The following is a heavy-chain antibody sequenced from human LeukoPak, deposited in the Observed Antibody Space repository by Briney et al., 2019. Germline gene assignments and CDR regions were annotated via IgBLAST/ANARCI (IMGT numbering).Heavy chain of an antibody. CDR1: GYTFTSYA. D-gene: IGHD5-12*01. V-gene: IGHV7-4-1*02. J-gene: IGHJ4*02. Sequence: ASVKVSCKASGYTFTSYAMNWVRQAPGQGLEWMGWINTNTGNPTYAQGFTGRFVFSLDTSVSTAYLQINSLEVDDTAVYYCARDHGRALAYWGQGTLVTVSS. CDR3: ARDHGRALAY. CDR2: INTNTGNP.